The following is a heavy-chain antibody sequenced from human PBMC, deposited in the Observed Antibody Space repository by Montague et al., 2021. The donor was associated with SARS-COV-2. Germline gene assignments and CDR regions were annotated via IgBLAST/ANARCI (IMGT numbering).Heavy chain of an antibody. V-gene: IGHV4-59*01. Sequence: SETLSLTCTVSGGSISGYYWSWIRQPPGKGLEWIGYIYHSGNTKYNPSLKTRVSLSPDTPKNHFSLHLSSVTAADTAIYFCARAQNTCFIANCVNYFDVWGLGALVTVSS. CDR3: ARAQNTCFIANCVNYFDV. D-gene: IGHD1-1*01. CDR2: IYHSGNT. CDR1: GGSISGYY. J-gene: IGHJ4*02.